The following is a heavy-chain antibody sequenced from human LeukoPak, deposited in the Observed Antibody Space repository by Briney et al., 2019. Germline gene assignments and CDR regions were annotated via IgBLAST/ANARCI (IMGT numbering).Heavy chain of an antibody. V-gene: IGHV3-23*01. Sequence: GGSLRLSCAAAGFTFSNYGLSWVRQAPGKGLEWVSAVSGGGGNTYYADSVKGRFTISRDNSKNTLYLQMNSLRAEDTAVYYCAREGRGVTQFFDSWGQGTLVTVSS. CDR3: AREGRGVTQFFDS. CDR2: VSGGGGNT. CDR1: GFTFSNYG. D-gene: IGHD2-21*02. J-gene: IGHJ4*02.